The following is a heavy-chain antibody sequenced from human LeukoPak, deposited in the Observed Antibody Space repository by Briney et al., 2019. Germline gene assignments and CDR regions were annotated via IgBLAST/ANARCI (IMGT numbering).Heavy chain of an antibody. D-gene: IGHD1-7*01. Sequence: GGSLRLSCAASGFTFSSYAMSWVRQAPGKGLEWVSAVSGSAASTYYADSVKGRFTISRDNSKNTLYPQMNSLRAEDTAVYYCAVSFYYYYMDVWGKGTTVTVS. J-gene: IGHJ6*03. V-gene: IGHV3-23*01. CDR2: VSGSAAST. CDR1: GFTFSSYA. CDR3: AVSFYYYYMDV.